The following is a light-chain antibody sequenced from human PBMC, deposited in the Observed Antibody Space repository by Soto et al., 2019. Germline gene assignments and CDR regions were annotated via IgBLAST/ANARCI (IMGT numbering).Light chain of an antibody. J-gene: IGKJ4*01. Sequence: DIQMTQSPSSLSASVGDRVTITCRASQSIISYLNWYQQKPGKAPKLLIYAASSLQSGVPSRFSGSGSGTDFTLTISILQPEDVATYYWQQSYSTPFTFGGWTKVESK. CDR2: AAS. V-gene: IGKV1-39*01. CDR1: QSIISY. CDR3: QQSYSTPFT.